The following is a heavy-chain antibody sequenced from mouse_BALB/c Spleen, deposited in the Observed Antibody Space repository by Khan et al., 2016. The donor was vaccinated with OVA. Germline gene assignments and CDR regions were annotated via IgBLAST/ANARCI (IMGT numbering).Heavy chain of an antibody. V-gene: IGHV9-3-1*01. CDR2: MNTYTGEP. CDR3: VRFPGGY. CDR1: GYTFKDYV. J-gene: IGHJ2*01. Sequence: QIQLVQSGPELKKPGETVKISCKAFGYTFKDYVMNWVKQSPGEGLKWMGWMNTYTGEPTYADDFEGRFAFSLETSANTAYLQISSLKDEDTATHFCVRFPGGYWGPGTALTVSS.